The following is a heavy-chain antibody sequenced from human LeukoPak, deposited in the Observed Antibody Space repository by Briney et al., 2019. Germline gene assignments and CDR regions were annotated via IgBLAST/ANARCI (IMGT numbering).Heavy chain of an antibody. V-gene: IGHV4-59*01. CDR1: GGSISSYY. D-gene: IGHD5-18*01. CDR2: IYYSGST. Sequence: PSETLSLTCTVSGGSISSYYWSWIRQPPGKGLEWIGYIYYSGSTNYNPSLKSRVTISVDTSKYQFSLKLSSVTAADTAVYYCARVAGYSYGYGIDYWGQGTLVTVSS. J-gene: IGHJ4*02. CDR3: ARVAGYSYGYGIDY.